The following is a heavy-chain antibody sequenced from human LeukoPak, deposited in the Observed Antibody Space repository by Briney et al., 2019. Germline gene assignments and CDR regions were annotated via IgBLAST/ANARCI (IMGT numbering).Heavy chain of an antibody. V-gene: IGHV4-4*09. CDR1: GDSISTYY. J-gene: IGHJ5*01. CDR3: AKTGRPNNSGWYRWFDS. Sequence: PSETLSLTCTVSGDSISTYYWSWIRQPPGKGLEWIGCICNSGGTNYNPSLKSRVTISVDTSKNQFSLNLSSVTAADTAVYYCAKTGRPNNSGWYRWFDSWGQGTLVTVSS. CDR2: ICNSGGT. D-gene: IGHD6-19*01.